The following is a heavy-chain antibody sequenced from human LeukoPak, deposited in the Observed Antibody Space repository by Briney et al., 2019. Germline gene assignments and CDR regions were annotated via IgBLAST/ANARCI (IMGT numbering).Heavy chain of an antibody. CDR3: AKDHRLRNIVVVVAATPGSGGFNY. D-gene: IGHD2-15*01. J-gene: IGHJ4*02. Sequence: GGSLRLSCAASGFTFSSYAMSWVRQAPGKGLEWVSAISGSGGSTYYADSVKGRFTISRDNSKNTLYLQMNSLRAEDTAVYYCAKDHRLRNIVVVVAATPGSGGFNYWGQGTLVTVSS. CDR2: ISGSGGST. CDR1: GFTFSSYA. V-gene: IGHV3-23*01.